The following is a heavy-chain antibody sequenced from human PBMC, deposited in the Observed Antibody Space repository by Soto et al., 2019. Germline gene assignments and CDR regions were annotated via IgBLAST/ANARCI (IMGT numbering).Heavy chain of an antibody. CDR2: INTDGSIT. Sequence: GGSLRLSCAASGFIFSSFWIQWVRQVPGKGLEGVSRINTDGSITTYADSVKGRFTISRDNAKNTVFLQMNSLRAEDTAVYYCARGGSFRFDYWGQGALVTVSS. CDR3: ARGGSFRFDY. J-gene: IGHJ4*02. D-gene: IGHD1-26*01. CDR1: GFIFSSFW. V-gene: IGHV3-74*03.